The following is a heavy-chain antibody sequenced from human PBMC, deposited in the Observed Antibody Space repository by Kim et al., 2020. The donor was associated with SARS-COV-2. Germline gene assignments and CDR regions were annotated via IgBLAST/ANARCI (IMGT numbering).Heavy chain of an antibody. V-gene: IGHV3-21*01. J-gene: IGHJ6*02. CDR1: GFTFSDSD. CDR3: ARDKAMVARTGGRGV. D-gene: IGHD2-8*01. Sequence: GGSLRLSCEAFGFTFSDSDMDWVRHAQGKGPEWDSYIIRQSTHRYFVDSVRGRFAISRDNARNTLFLHMDSLRVEDTAVYYCARDKAMVARTGGRGVWG. CDR2: IIRQSTHR.